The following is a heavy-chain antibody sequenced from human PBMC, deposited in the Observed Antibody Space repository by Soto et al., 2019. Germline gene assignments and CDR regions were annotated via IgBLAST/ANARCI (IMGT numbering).Heavy chain of an antibody. CDR2: IYYSGST. D-gene: IGHD5-18*01. Sequence: ASETLSLTRTVSGGSINSYYWSWIRQPPGKGLEWIGYIYYSGSTNYNPSLKSRVTISVDTSKNQFSLKLSSVTAADTAVYYCARDRKGYSYGYYYYYMDVWGKGTTVTVSS. V-gene: IGHV4-59*12. J-gene: IGHJ6*03. CDR3: ARDRKGYSYGYYYYYMDV. CDR1: GGSINSYY.